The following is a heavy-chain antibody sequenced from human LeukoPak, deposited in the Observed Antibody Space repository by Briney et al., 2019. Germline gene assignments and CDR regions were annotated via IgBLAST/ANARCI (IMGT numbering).Heavy chain of an antibody. V-gene: IGHV3-23*01. CDR2: ISGSGGST. Sequence: GGSLRLSCAASGFTFSSYAMSWVRQAPGKGLEWVSAISGSGGSTYYADSVKGRFTISRDNSKNTLYLQMNSLRAEDTAVYYCAKGGYYDFWSGPYYFDYWGQGTLVTVSS. CDR3: AKGGYYDFWSGPYYFDY. CDR1: GFTFSSYA. J-gene: IGHJ4*02. D-gene: IGHD3-3*01.